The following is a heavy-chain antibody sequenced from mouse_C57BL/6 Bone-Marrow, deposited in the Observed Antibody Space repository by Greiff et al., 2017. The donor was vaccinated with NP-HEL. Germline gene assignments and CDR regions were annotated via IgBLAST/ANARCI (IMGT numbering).Heavy chain of an antibody. CDR3: ATYYGSSYGYYAMDY. V-gene: IGHV5-9*01. CDR2: ISGGGGNT. D-gene: IGHD1-1*01. Sequence: DVQLVESGGGLVKPGGSLKLSCAASGFTFSSYTMSWVRQTPEKRLEWVATISGGGGNTYYPDSVKGRFTISRDNAKNTLYLQMSSLRSEDTALYYCATYYGSSYGYYAMDYWGQGTSVTVSS. J-gene: IGHJ4*01. CDR1: GFTFSSYT.